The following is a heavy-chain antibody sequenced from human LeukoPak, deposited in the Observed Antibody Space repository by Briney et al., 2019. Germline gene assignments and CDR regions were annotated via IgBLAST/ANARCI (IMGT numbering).Heavy chain of an antibody. Sequence: ASVKVSCRASGYTLTGYYMHWVRQAPGQGLEWMGRINPNSGGTNYVQKFQGRVTMTRDTPISTAYMELSRLRSDDTAVYYCAREGGGSSGYYDFDIWGQGTMVTVSS. J-gene: IGHJ3*02. CDR2: INPNSGGT. D-gene: IGHD3-22*01. CDR3: AREGGGSSGYYDFDI. V-gene: IGHV1-2*02. CDR1: GYTLTGYY.